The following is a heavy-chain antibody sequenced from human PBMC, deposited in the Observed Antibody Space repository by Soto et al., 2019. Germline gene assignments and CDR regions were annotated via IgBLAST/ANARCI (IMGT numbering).Heavy chain of an antibody. CDR1: GFTFSSYG. D-gene: IGHD3-22*01. J-gene: IGHJ6*02. Sequence: GGSLRLSCAASGFTFSSYGMHWVRQAPGKGLEWVAVIWYDGSNKYYADSVKGRFTISRDNSKNTLYLQMNSLRAEDTAVYYCARDRILGAMYYYDSSGYYPPYYYYYGMDVWGQGTTVTVSS. CDR3: ARDRILGAMYYYDSSGYYPPYYYYYGMDV. V-gene: IGHV3-33*01. CDR2: IWYDGSNK.